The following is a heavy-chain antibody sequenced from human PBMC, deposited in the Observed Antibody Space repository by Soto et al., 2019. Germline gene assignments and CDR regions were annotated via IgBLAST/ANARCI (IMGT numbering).Heavy chain of an antibody. J-gene: IGHJ5*02. CDR2: ISSDGGDK. CDR1: GFTFSNVG. Sequence: QVQLVESGGGVVQPGRSPRLSCAASGFTFSNVGMHWVRQAPGKGLEWVAAISSDGGDKYYSHSVKDRFTVSRDNSRNTLFLQMNSLRVEDTAVYYCVKGSDVARQELDRWGQGILVTVSS. CDR3: VKGSDVARQELDR. V-gene: IGHV3-30*18. D-gene: IGHD2-15*01.